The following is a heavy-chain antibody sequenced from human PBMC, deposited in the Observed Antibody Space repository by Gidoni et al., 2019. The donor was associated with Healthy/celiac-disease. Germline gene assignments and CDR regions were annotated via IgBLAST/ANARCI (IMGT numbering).Heavy chain of an antibody. D-gene: IGHD2-2*01. V-gene: IGHV3-21*01. CDR1: GFTFSSYN. J-gene: IGHJ6*02. Sequence: EVQLVESGGGLVKPGGSLRLSCAASGFTFSSYNMNWVRQAPGKGLEWVSSISSSNSYIYYADSVKGRFTISRDNAKNSLYLQMNSLRAEDTAVYYCASVYCSSSSCYPYYYYYGMDVWGQGTTVTVSS. CDR2: ISSSNSYI. CDR3: ASVYCSSSSCYPYYYYYGMDV.